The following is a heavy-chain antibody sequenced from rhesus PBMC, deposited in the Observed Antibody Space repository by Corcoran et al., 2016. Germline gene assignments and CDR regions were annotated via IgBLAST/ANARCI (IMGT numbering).Heavy chain of an antibody. D-gene: IGHD2-33*01. Sequence: QVQLQESGPGLVKPSETLSLTCAVSGGSISSNYWSWIRQAPGKGLEWIGRIYGSDGGTDSHPSLKSRVTISTDTSKNQFSLKLSSVTAADTAVYYCARGTLSGYFDYWGQGVLVTVSS. CDR3: ARGTLSGYFDY. CDR2: IYGSDGGT. J-gene: IGHJ4*01. CDR1: GGSISSNY. V-gene: IGHV4-160*01.